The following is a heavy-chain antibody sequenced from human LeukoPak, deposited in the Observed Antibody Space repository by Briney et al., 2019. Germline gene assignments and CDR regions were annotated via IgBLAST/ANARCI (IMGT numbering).Heavy chain of an antibody. CDR3: AKDRTYYYESRGYFDY. CDR2: ISGSGGST. Sequence: GGSLRLSCAASGFTFSSYAMSWVRQAPGKGLEWVSTISGSGGSTYCADSVKGRFTISRDSSKNTLYLQMNSLRAEDTAVYYCAKDRTYYYESRGYFDYWGQGTLVTVSS. D-gene: IGHD3-22*01. V-gene: IGHV3-23*01. CDR1: GFTFSSYA. J-gene: IGHJ4*02.